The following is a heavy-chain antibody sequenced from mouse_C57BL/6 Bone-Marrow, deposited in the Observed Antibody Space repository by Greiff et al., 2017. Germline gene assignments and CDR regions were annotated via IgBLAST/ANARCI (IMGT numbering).Heavy chain of an antibody. J-gene: IGHJ4*01. CDR2: ISNGGGST. V-gene: IGHV5-12*01. CDR1: GFTFSDYY. D-gene: IGHD2-5*01. Sequence: EVQLQQSGGGLVQPGGSLKLSCAASGFTFSDYYMYWVRQTPEKRLEWVAYISNGGGSTYYPDTVKGRFTIARDNAKNTLYLQMTRLKSEDTAMYYCARHLHYSNGDWYAMDYWGQGTTVTVSS. CDR3: ARHLHYSNGDWYAMDY.